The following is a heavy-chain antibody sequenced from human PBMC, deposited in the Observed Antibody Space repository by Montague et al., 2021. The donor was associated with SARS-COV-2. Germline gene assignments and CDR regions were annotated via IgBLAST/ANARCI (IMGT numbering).Heavy chain of an antibody. CDR2: IDWDDDK. D-gene: IGHD1-7*01. CDR1: GFSLSTSGMC. J-gene: IGHJ4*02. Sequence: PALVKPTQTFTLTCTFSGFSLSTSGMCVSWIRQPPGKALEWLARIDWDDDKYYSTSLKTRLTISKDTSKNQVVLTMTNVDPVDTATYYCARETGTTVSLDYWGQGTLVTVSS. CDR3: ARETGTTVSLDY. V-gene: IGHV2-70*11.